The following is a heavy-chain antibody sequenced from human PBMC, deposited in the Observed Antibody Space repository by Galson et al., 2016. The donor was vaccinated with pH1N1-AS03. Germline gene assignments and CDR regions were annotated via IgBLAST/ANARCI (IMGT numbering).Heavy chain of an antibody. CDR1: GYSFPTYS. Sequence: SVKVSCKDSGYSFPTYSFKWVRQAPGQGLEWLGWISAYSGDTHYARKFQGRVTLTTDTSTSTAYLELRSLTSDDTAVYYCARAHYNADYVPDVWGKGTTVTVSS. CDR2: ISAYSGDT. J-gene: IGHJ6*04. D-gene: IGHD4-17*01. V-gene: IGHV1-18*04. CDR3: ARAHYNADYVPDV.